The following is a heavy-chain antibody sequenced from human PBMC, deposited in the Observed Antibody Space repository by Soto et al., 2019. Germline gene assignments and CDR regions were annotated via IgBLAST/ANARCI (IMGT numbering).Heavy chain of an antibody. V-gene: IGHV4-39*01. J-gene: IGHJ6*02. CDR1: GGSISSSSYY. Sequence: QLQLQESGPGLVKPSETLSLTCTVSGGSISSSSYYWGWIRQPPGKGLEWIGSIYYSGSTYYNPSLKSRVTISVDTSKNQFSLKLSSVTAADTAVYYCARRFYCSGGSCYFTYYYYYGMDVWGQGTTVTVSS. CDR2: IYYSGST. CDR3: ARRFYCSGGSCYFTYYYYYGMDV. D-gene: IGHD2-15*01.